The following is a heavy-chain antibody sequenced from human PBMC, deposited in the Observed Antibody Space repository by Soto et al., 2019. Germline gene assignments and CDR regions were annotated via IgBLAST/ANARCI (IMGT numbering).Heavy chain of an antibody. CDR3: AKERMYYDILTGFYYYYYMDV. Sequence: EVQLVESGGGLVQPGGSLRLSCAASGFTFSNHWMHWVRQAPGKGLGWVSRINGDGSSTGYADSVKGRFTISRDNAKNTLSLQMNSLRDEDTAVYYCAKERMYYDILTGFYYYYYMDVWGKGTTVTVSS. J-gene: IGHJ6*03. CDR2: INGDGSST. V-gene: IGHV3-74*01. CDR1: GFTFSNHW. D-gene: IGHD3-9*01.